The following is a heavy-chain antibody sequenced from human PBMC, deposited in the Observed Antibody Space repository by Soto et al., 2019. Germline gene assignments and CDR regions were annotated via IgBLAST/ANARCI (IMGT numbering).Heavy chain of an antibody. Sequence: GASVKVSCKASGYTFTSYSISWVRQAPGQGLEWKGWISAYNGNTNYAQKLQGRVTMTTDTSTSTAYKELRNLRSDDTAVYYCARVCGWDCTNGVCYSARPEDAFDIWGQGTMVTVSS. D-gene: IGHD2-8*01. V-gene: IGHV1-18*01. CDR2: ISAYNGNT. CDR1: GYTFTSYS. J-gene: IGHJ3*02. CDR3: ARVCGWDCTNGVCYSARPEDAFDI.